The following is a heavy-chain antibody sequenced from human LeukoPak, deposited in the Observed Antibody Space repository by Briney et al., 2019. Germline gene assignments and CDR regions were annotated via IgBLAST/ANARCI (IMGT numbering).Heavy chain of an antibody. CDR3: VREGWLQRELNFDY. V-gene: IGHV3-74*01. J-gene: IGHJ4*02. Sequence: GGSLRLSCAASGFTFSSYWMHWVRQAPGKGLVWVSRINSDGSSTSYADSVKGRFTISRDNAKNTLYLQMNSLRAEDTAVYYCVREGWLQRELNFDYWGQGTLVTVSS. D-gene: IGHD5-24*01. CDR1: GFTFSSYW. CDR2: INSDGSST.